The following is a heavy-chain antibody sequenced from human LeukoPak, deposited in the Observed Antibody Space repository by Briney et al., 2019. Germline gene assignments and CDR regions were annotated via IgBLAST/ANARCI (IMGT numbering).Heavy chain of an antibody. CDR1: GFTVSSNY. D-gene: IGHD3-3*02. CDR2: IKQDGSEK. V-gene: IGHV3-7*01. CDR3: HFTGY. J-gene: IGHJ4*02. Sequence: GGSLRLSCAASGFTVSSNYMSWVRQAPGKGLEWVANIKQDGSEKYYVDSVKGRFTISRDNAKNSLYLQMNSLRAEDTAVYYCHFTGYWGQGTLVTVSS.